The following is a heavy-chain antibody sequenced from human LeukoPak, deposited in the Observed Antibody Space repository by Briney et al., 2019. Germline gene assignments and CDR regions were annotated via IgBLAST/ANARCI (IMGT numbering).Heavy chain of an antibody. J-gene: IGHJ4*02. V-gene: IGHV1-69*06. CDR3: ARESFLGADILTGYYLDY. D-gene: IGHD3-9*01. CDR2: IIPIFGTA. Sequence: ASVKVSCKASGGTFSSYAISWVRQAPGQGLEWMGGIIPIFGTANYAQKFQGRVTITADKSTSTAYMELGSLRSEDTAVYYCARESFLGADILTGYYLDYWGQGTLVTVSS. CDR1: GGTFSSYA.